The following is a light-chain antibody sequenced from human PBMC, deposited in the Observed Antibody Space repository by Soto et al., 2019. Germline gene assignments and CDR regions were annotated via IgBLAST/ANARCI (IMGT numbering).Light chain of an antibody. CDR1: QSISSW. Sequence: DIQMTQSPSTLSASVGDRVTFTSRASQSISSWLAWYQQKPGKAPKLLIYKASNLESGVPSRFSGSGSGTEFTLTISSLQPDDFATYYCQQYYSDWTFGQGTKVEIK. V-gene: IGKV1-5*03. CDR3: QQYYSDWT. J-gene: IGKJ1*01. CDR2: KAS.